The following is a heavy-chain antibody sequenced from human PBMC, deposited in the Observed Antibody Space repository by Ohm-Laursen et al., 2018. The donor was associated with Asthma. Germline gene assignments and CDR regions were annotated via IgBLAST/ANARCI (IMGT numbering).Heavy chain of an antibody. Sequence: LRLSCAASGFTFSSYGMHWVRQPPGKGLEWIGEIYHSGSTNYNPSLKSRVTISVDKSKNQFSLKLSSVTAADTAVYYCARDLMSYGSGWFDPWGQGTLVTVSS. D-gene: IGHD5-18*01. CDR2: IYHSGST. CDR1: GFTFSSYG. CDR3: ARDLMSYGSGWFDP. J-gene: IGHJ5*02. V-gene: IGHV4-4*02.